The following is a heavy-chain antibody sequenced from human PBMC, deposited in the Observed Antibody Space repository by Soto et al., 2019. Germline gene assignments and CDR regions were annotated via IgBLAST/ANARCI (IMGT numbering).Heavy chain of an antibody. V-gene: IGHV3-30*18. CDR3: AKEALEYSSSWSEYFQH. CDR1: GFTFSSYG. CDR2: ISYDGSNK. D-gene: IGHD6-13*01. Sequence: QVQLVESGGGVVQPGRSLRLSCAASGFTFSSYGMHWVRQAPGKGLEWVAVISYDGSNKYYADSVKGRFTISRDNSKNPLYLQMNSLRAEDTAVYYCAKEALEYSSSWSEYFQHWGQGTLVTVSS. J-gene: IGHJ1*01.